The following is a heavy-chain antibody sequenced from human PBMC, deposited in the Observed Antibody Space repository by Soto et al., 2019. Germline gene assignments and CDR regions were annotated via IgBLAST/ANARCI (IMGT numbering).Heavy chain of an antibody. CDR3: ARDFMFHKRDYFYYGMDV. Sequence: PGGSLRLSCAASGFTFSSYWMSWVRQAPGKGLEWVANIKQDGSEKYYVDSVKGRYTISRDNAMNSLYLHLDGLRAEDTSVFYCARDFMFHKRDYFYYGMDVWGQGTTVTVSS. J-gene: IGHJ6*02. D-gene: IGHD3-10*02. CDR2: IKQDGSEK. CDR1: GFTFSSYW. V-gene: IGHV3-7*01.